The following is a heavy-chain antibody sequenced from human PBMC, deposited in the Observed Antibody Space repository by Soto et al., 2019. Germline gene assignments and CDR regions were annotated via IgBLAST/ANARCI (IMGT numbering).Heavy chain of an antibody. J-gene: IGHJ6*02. Sequence: GASVKVSCKASGYTFTSYSMHWVRQAPGQGLEWMGIINPSSGRTSYAQNFQGRVTMTSDTSTSIVYMEMSSLKSEDTAVYYCAREVVAAAPRLDCYGMDVWGQGTTVTVSS. D-gene: IGHD6-13*01. CDR3: AREVVAAAPRLDCYGMDV. V-gene: IGHV1-46*01. CDR2: INPSSGRT. CDR1: GYTFTSYS.